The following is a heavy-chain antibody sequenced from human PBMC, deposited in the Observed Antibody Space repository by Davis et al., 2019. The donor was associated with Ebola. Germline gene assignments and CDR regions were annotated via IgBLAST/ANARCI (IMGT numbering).Heavy chain of an antibody. V-gene: IGHV3-74*01. Sequence: GESLKISCAASGFTLSSYWMHWVRQGPGKGLVWVSRINSDGSSTSYADSVKGRFTISRDNAKNTLYLQMNSLKTEDTDVYYCTTDPILPYGSGSFGGQGTLVTVSS. D-gene: IGHD3-10*01. CDR2: INSDGSST. CDR3: TTDPILPYGSGSF. CDR1: GFTLSSYW. J-gene: IGHJ4*02.